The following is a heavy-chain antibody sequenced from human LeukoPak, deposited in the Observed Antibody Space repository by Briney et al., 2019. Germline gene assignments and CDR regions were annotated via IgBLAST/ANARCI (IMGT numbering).Heavy chain of an antibody. V-gene: IGHV4-59*01. CDR2: IYYSGST. J-gene: IGHJ4*02. CDR3: ARESRGTSEYYFDY. Sequence: SETLSLTCTVSGGSISSYYWSWIRQPPGKGLEWIGYIYYSGSTNYNPSLKSRVTISVDTSKNQFSLKLSSVTAADTAVYYCARESRGTSEYYFDYWGQGTLVTVSS. CDR1: GGSISSYY. D-gene: IGHD3-10*01.